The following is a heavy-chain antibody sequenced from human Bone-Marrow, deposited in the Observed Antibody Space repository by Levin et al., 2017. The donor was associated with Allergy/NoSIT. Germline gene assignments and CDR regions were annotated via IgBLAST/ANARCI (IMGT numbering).Heavy chain of an antibody. D-gene: IGHD3-22*01. J-gene: IGHJ4*02. Sequence: PSETLSLTCSVSGDSFTSTNSFWGWIRQSPERGLEWIGTMSYSGNTYYSPSLKSRVTFSLDTSKNKFSLRLTSVTAADTAIYFCARHKSDASLIRGLDRAFDYWGQGTPATVSS. CDR2: MSYSGNT. CDR1: GDSFTSTNSF. CDR3: ARHKSDASLIRGLDRAFDY. V-gene: IGHV4-39*01.